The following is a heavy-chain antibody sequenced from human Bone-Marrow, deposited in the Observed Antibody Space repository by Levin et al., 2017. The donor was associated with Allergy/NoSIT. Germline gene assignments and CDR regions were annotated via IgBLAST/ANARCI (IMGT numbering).Heavy chain of an antibody. V-gene: IGHV3-23*01. J-gene: IGHJ5*02. D-gene: IGHD3-10*01. CDR3: AKMYYGSGSHGYFDP. CDR2: ISATGDYT. CDR1: GVTSWTYA. Sequence: PGGSLRLSCAVSGVTSWTYAMSWVRQAPGKGLEWVSTISATGDYTYYADSVKGRFTISRDGSQNKMNLQMNNLRDEDTAVYYCAKMYYGSGSHGYFDPWGQGILVTVSS.